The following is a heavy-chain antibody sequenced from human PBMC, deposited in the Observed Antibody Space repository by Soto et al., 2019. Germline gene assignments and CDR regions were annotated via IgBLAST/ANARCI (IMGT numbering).Heavy chain of an antibody. Sequence: PGGSLRLSCAVSGFTVSNNYMSWVRQAPGKGLEGVSVIYSGGYTAYGDSVKGRFTISRDNSKGTVYLELNNLSAEDTAVYHCAKNQGVELVPLATVDWFDPWGQGSVVTVSS. J-gene: IGHJ5*02. V-gene: IGHV3-53*01. CDR3: AKNQGVELVPLATVDWFDP. D-gene: IGHD1-26*01. CDR2: IYSGGYT. CDR1: GFTVSNNY.